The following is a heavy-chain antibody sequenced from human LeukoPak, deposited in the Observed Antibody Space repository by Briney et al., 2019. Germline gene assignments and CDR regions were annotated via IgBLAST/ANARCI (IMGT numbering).Heavy chain of an antibody. Sequence: GGSLRLSCVASGFTFSSYSMNWVRQAPGKGLEWISYITGNSNIIYYADAVKGRFTISGDNAKNSLHLQMNSLRAEDTAVYYCARVVYGSGSYYRFFDSWGQGTLVTV. CDR3: ARVVYGSGSYYRFFDS. CDR2: ITGNSNII. V-gene: IGHV3-48*01. CDR1: GFTFSSYS. D-gene: IGHD3-10*01. J-gene: IGHJ4*02.